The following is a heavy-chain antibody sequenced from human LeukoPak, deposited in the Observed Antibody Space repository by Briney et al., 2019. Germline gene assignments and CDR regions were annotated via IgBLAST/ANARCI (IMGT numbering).Heavy chain of an antibody. V-gene: IGHV3-23*01. D-gene: IGHD3-22*01. J-gene: IGHJ4*02. CDR3: AKASGGYYDSSGYYFDY. CDR1: GFTFSSYA. Sequence: PGGSLRLSCAASGFTFSSYAMSSVRQAPGKGLEWVSGISGSGGSTYYADSVKGRFTISRDNSKNTLYLQMNSLRAEDTAVYYCAKASGGYYDSSGYYFDYWGQGTLVTVSS. CDR2: ISGSGGST.